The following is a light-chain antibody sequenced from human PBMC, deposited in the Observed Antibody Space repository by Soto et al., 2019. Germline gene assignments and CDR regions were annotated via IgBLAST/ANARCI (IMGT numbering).Light chain of an antibody. J-gene: IGKJ2*01. V-gene: IGKV1-5*01. CDR1: QSISSW. CDR3: QQYNSYSPYT. Sequence: DIQMTQSPSTLSASVGDRVTITCRASQSISSWLAWYQQKPGKAPKLLIYDASSLESGVPSRFSGSGSGTEFTLTSSSLQPDDFATYYCQQYNSYSPYTFGQGTKLESK. CDR2: DAS.